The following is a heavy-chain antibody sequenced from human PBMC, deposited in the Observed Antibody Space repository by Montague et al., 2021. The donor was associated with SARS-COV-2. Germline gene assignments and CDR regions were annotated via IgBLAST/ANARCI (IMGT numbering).Heavy chain of an antibody. CDR2: INHSGGT. Sequence: SETLSLTCAVYGGSLSGYYWGWIRQPPGKGLEWIGEINHSGGTNYNPSLNSRVTISLDTSKNQFSLKLSSVTAADTAVYYCARGRRRYNWRDGPRCYYGMDVWGQGTPVTVSS. CDR1: GGSLSGYY. D-gene: IGHD1-20*01. V-gene: IGHV4-34*01. J-gene: IGHJ6*02. CDR3: ARGRRRYNWRDGPRCYYGMDV.